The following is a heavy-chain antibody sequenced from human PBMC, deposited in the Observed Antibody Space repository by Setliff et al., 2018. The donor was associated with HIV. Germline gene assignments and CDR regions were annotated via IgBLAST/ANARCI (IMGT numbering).Heavy chain of an antibody. Sequence: ASVKVSCKAYGYSFSSYGLNWVRKAPGQGLEWLGWISAEHGKTNYAQKFQGRVIMTTDTSTSTAYLELKSLRSDDTAVQFCARDRSPTVSGTFGYWGQGTLVTVSS. D-gene: IGHD6-19*01. J-gene: IGHJ4*02. CDR3: ARDRSPTVSGTFGY. V-gene: IGHV1-18*01. CDR1: GYSFSSYG. CDR2: ISAEHGKT.